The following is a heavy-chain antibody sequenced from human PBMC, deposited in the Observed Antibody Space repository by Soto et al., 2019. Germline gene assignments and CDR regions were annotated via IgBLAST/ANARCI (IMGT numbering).Heavy chain of an antibody. CDR3: ARGIVVVAATLTTGFDY. CDR2: IYYSGST. Sequence: SETLSLTCTVYGGSISSGGYYWSWIRQHPGKGLEWIGYIYYSGSTYYNPSLKSRVTISVDTSKNQFSLKLSSVTAADTAVYYCARGIVVVAATLTTGFDYWGQGTLVTVSS. J-gene: IGHJ4*02. CDR1: GGSISSGGYY. D-gene: IGHD2-15*01. V-gene: IGHV4-31*03.